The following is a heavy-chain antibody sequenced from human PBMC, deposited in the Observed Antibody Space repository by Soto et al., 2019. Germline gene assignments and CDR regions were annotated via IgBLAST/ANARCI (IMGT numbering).Heavy chain of an antibody. CDR2: IMPLHNTS. Sequence: QVQLLQSGAEVKKPGSSVKVSCKVSGGAFNNYALNWVRHGSGQGLEWLGGIMPLHNTSNYSLKFLGRVTVTADILSTTVYMELNRLTSDDTATYYCASWSNWNPLYYDGLDVWGQGTTVTVSS. D-gene: IGHD1-20*01. CDR3: ASWSNWNPLYYDGLDV. J-gene: IGHJ6*02. V-gene: IGHV1-69*06. CDR1: GGAFNNYA.